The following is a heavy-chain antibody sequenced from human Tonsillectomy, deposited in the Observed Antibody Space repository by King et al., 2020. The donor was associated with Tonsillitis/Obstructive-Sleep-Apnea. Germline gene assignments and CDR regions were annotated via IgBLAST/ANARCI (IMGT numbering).Heavy chain of an antibody. J-gene: IGHJ4*02. CDR2: IDPSSGGT. Sequence: QLVQSGAEVKKPGASMKVSCKASGYSFTGYYMHWVRQAPGQGLEWMGWIDPSSGGTKYAQNFQGRVTMTRDTSISTAYMELSRLRSDDTAVYYCARGDLWFGERWGQGTLVTVSS. CDR3: ARGDLWFGER. D-gene: IGHD3-10*01. V-gene: IGHV1-2*02. CDR1: GYSFTGYY.